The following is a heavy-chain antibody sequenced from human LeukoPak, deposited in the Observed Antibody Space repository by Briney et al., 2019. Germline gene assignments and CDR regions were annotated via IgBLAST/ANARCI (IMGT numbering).Heavy chain of an antibody. CDR2: IYYSGST. CDR1: GGSISSHY. D-gene: IGHD3-22*01. Sequence: PSETLSLTCTVSGGSISSHYWSWIRQPPGKGLEWIGYIYYSGSTDYNPSLKRRVTISVDTSKNQFSLKLSSVTAADTAVYYCARGDDSLSNLDYWGQGTLVTVSS. J-gene: IGHJ4*02. V-gene: IGHV4-59*11. CDR3: ARGDDSLSNLDY.